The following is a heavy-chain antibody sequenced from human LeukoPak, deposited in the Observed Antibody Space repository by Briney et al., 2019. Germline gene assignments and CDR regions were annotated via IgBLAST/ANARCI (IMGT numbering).Heavy chain of an antibody. D-gene: IGHD6-13*01. CDR1: GFIFSSYA. J-gene: IGHJ4*02. V-gene: IGHV3-23*01. CDR2: ISGSGGST. Sequence: GSLRLSCAASGFIFSSYAMSWVRQAPGKGLEWVSAISGSGGSTYYADSVRGRFTISRDNSKNTLYLQMNSLRAEDTAVYYCAKAGAYSRNYYFDYWGQGTLVTVSS. CDR3: AKAGAYSRNYYFDY.